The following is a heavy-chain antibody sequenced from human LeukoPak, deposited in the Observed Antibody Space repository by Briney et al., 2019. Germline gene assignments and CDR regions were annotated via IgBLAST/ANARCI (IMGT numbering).Heavy chain of an antibody. Sequence: SETLSLTCTVSGGSISSSSYYWGWIRQPPGKGLEWIGSIYYSGSTYYNPSRRSRVTISVDTSKNQFSLKLSPVTAADTAVYYCARHATRGMIPDYWGQGTLVTVSS. CDR1: GGSISSSSYY. J-gene: IGHJ4*02. CDR3: ARHATRGMIPDY. V-gene: IGHV4-39*01. CDR2: IYYSGST. D-gene: IGHD3-22*01.